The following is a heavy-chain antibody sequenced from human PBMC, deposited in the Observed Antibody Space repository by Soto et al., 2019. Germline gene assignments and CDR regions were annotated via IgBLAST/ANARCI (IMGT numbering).Heavy chain of an antibody. CDR3: ARDSNPYYDFWSGANWFDP. CDR2: ISAYNGNT. V-gene: IGHV1-18*01. Sequence: GASVKVSCKASGYTFTSYGISWVRQAPGQGLEWMGWISAYNGNTNYAQKLQGRVTMTTDTSTSTAYMELRSLRSDDTAVYYCARDSNPYYDFWSGANWFDPWGQGTLVTVSS. CDR1: GYTFTSYG. D-gene: IGHD3-3*01. J-gene: IGHJ5*02.